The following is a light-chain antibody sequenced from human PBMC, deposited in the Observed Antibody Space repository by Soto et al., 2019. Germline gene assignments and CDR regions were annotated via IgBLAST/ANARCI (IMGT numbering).Light chain of an antibody. J-gene: IGLJ1*01. Sequence: QSVLTQPASVSGSPGQSITISCTGTSSDVGSYNLVSWYQQRPGKAPKLMIYEVSKRPSGVSNRFSGSKSGNTASLTISGLQAEDEADYYCCSYAVSSTFDYVFGTGTKVTVL. CDR2: EVS. CDR1: SSDVGSYNL. V-gene: IGLV2-23*02. CDR3: CSYAVSSTFDYV.